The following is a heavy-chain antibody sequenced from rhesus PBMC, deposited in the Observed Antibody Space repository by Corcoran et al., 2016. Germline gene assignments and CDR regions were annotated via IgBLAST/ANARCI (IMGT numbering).Heavy chain of an antibody. CDR1: GFTFSDYY. J-gene: IGHJ3*01. D-gene: IGHD6-25*01. CDR3: TSGADGSWDAFDF. Sequence: EVQLVESGGGLVQPGGSLRLSCAASGFTFSDYYMSWVRQAPGKGLEWVSSISSASSYIYYADSVKGRFTISRDNAKNSMCLQMNSLKTEYTAVYYCTSGADGSWDAFDFWGQGLRVTVSS. V-gene: IGHV3S16*01. CDR2: ISSASSYI.